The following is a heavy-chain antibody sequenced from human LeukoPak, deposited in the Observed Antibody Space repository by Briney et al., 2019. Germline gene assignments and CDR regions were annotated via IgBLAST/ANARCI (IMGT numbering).Heavy chain of an antibody. CDR2: ISGSGGST. CDR3: ANIYGVLRRVPDVFDI. Sequence: PGGSLRLSCAASGLTFSSYGMSWVRQAPGKGLEWVSGISGSGGSTYYADSVKGRFTISRDNSKNTLYLQMNSLRAEDTAVYYCANIYGVLRRVPDVFDIWGQGTMVTVSS. J-gene: IGHJ3*02. CDR1: GLTFSSYG. V-gene: IGHV3-23*01. D-gene: IGHD3-10*01.